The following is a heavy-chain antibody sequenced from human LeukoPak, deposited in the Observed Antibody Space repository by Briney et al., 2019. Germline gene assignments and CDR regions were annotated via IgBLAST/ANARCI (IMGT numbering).Heavy chain of an antibody. Sequence: SETLSLTCAVYGGSFSGYYWSWIRQPPGKGLEWIGEINHSGNTNYNPSLKSRVTISVDKSKNQLSLKLDSVTAADTAVYYCVREFADDAFDIWGQGTMVTVSS. CDR1: GGSFSGYY. V-gene: IGHV4-34*01. J-gene: IGHJ3*02. CDR2: INHSGNT. D-gene: IGHD2-21*01. CDR3: VREFADDAFDI.